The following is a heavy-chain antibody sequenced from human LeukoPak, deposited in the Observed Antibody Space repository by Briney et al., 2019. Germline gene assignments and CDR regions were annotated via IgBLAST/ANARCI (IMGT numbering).Heavy chain of an antibody. CDR1: GGSISSYY. D-gene: IGHD3-22*01. J-gene: IGHJ4*02. Sequence: SETLSLTCTVSGGSISSYYWSWIRQPPGKGLEWIGNIDYSRDTNYNPSLRSRVTILVDKSRNQFSLKLNSVTAADTAVYYCARNGPHYYDKSGYLDSWGQGTLVTLSS. CDR2: IDYSRDT. CDR3: ARNGPHYYDKSGYLDS. V-gene: IGHV4-59*03.